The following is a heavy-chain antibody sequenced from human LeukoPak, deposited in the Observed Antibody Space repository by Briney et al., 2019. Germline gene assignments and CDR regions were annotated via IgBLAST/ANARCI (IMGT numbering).Heavy chain of an antibody. D-gene: IGHD3-22*01. CDR2: ISSSSAYI. Sequence: PGGSLRLSCTASGFRFSDFWMHWVRQAPGKGLDWVSSISSSSAYIYYADSVKGRFTISRDNAKNSLYLQMNSLRAEDTAVYYCARGFESSYYDSPAWFDPWGQGTLVTVSS. J-gene: IGHJ5*02. CDR3: ARGFESSYYDSPAWFDP. CDR1: GFRFSDFW. V-gene: IGHV3-21*01.